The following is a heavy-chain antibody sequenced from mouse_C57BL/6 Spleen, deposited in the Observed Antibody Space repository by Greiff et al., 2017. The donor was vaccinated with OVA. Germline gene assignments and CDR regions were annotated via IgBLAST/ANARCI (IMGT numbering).Heavy chain of an antibody. CDR3: ARHYGLYYFDY. CDR2: ISGGGGNT. J-gene: IGHJ2*01. Sequence: DVKLVESGGGLVKPGGSLKLSCAASGFTFSSYTMSWVRQTPEKRLEWVATISGGGGNTYYPDSVKGRFTISRDNAKNTLYLQMSSLRSEDTALYYCARHYGLYYFDYWGQGTTLTVSS. D-gene: IGHD1-2*01. V-gene: IGHV5-9*01. CDR1: GFTFSSYT.